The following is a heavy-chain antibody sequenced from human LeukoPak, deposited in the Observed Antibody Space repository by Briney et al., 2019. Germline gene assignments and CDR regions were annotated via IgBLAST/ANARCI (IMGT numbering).Heavy chain of an antibody. Sequence: GGSLRLSCAASGFTFSSYSMNWVRQAPGKGLEWVSSISSSSSYIYYADSVKGRFTISRDNAKNSLYLQMNSLRAEDTAVYYCARDPYPAGAFDIWGQGTMVTVSS. J-gene: IGHJ3*02. V-gene: IGHV3-21*01. CDR2: ISSSSSYI. CDR1: GFTFSSYS. CDR3: ARDPYPAGAFDI.